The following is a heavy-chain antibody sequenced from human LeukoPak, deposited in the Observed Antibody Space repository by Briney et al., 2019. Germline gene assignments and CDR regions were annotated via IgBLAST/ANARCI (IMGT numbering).Heavy chain of an antibody. V-gene: IGHV3-53*01. D-gene: IGHD6-13*01. CDR1: GFTVSSNY. CDR3: ARDLAAGTREAFDI. CDR2: IYSGGST. Sequence: PGGSLRLSCAAAGFTVSSNYMSWVRQAPGKGLEWVSVIYSGGSTCYADSVKGRFTISRDNSKNTLYLQMNSLRAEDTAVYYCARDLAAGTREAFDIWGQGTMVTVSS. J-gene: IGHJ3*02.